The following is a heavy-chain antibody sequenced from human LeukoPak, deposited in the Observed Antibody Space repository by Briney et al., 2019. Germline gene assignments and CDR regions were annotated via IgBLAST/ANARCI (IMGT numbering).Heavy chain of an antibody. CDR3: ARVYSYSDPMDH. CDR1: GFTFSSYW. V-gene: IGHV3-74*01. D-gene: IGHD1-26*01. Sequence: PGGSLRLSCAASGFTFSSYWMHWVRQAPGKGLMWDSRINTDGSSSNYAGSVKGRFTISRDNAKNTLYLQMNSLRAEDTAVYYCARVYSYSDPMDHWGQGTLVTVSS. CDR2: INTDGSSS. J-gene: IGHJ4*02.